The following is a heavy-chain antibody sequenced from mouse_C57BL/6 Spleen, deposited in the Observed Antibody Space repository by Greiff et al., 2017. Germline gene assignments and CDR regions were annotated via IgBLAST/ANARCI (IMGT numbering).Heavy chain of an antibody. J-gene: IGHJ2*01. V-gene: IGHV1-4*01. CDR1: GYTFTSYT. Sequence: VQLVESGAELARPGASVKMSCKASGYTFTSYTMHWVKQRPGQGLEWIGYINPSSGYTKYNQKFKDKTTLTADKSASTAYMQLSSLTSEDSAVYYCARGPLGPDYWGQGTTLTVSS. CDR2: INPSSGYT. D-gene: IGHD4-1*01. CDR3: ARGPLGPDY.